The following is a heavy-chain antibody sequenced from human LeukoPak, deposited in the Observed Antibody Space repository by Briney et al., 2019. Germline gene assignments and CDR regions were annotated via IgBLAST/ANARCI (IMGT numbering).Heavy chain of an antibody. V-gene: IGHV3-23*01. J-gene: IGHJ4*02. D-gene: IGHD1-26*01. CDR3: ARDLVTGPDY. Sequence: GGSLRLSCAASGFTFSSYGMSWVRQAPGKGLEWVSAISGSGSSTYYAASVKGRFTISRDNAKNSLYLQMNSLRAEDTAVYYCARDLVTGPDYWGQGTLVTVSS. CDR1: GFTFSSYG. CDR2: ISGSGSST.